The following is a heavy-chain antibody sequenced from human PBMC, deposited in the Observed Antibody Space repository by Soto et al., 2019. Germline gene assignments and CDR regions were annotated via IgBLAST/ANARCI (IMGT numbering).Heavy chain of an antibody. CDR3: ARGGGYDFRSSQAPPIDV. D-gene: IGHD3-3*01. V-gene: IGHV4-59*01. J-gene: IGHJ6*02. CDR2: LYYTGST. CDR1: GGSLRGFY. Sequence: PSGTLSPTCNVSGGSLRGFYWSWVRQSPGERLEWIGYLYYTGSTNYNPALKSRVTISLDTSKNQFSLKVRSVTAADTAVYYCARGGGYDFRSSQAPPIDVWGQGTTVTVSS.